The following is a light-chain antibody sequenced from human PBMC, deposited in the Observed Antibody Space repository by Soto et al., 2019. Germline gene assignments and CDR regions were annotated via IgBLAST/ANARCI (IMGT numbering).Light chain of an antibody. V-gene: IGKV1-39*01. J-gene: IGKJ1*01. CDR3: QQSYSTPWT. CDR2: AAS. Sequence: DIQMTQSPSSLSASVGDRVTVTCRASQSISYYLNWYQQKPGKAPKLLIYAASTLQSGVPSRFSGSGSGTDFTLTISSLQPEDFATYYCQQSYSTPWTFGQGTKVEIK. CDR1: QSISYY.